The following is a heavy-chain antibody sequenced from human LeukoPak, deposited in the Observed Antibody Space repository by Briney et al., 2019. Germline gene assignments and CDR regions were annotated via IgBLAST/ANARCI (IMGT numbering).Heavy chain of an antibody. CDR3: ARDYLEENYYDSSGYMS. CDR2: INPNSGGT. Sequence: ASVKVSCKASGYTFTGYYMHWVRQAPGQGLEWVGWINPNSGGTNYAQKFQGRVTMTRDTSISTAYMELSRLRSDDTAVYYCARDYLEENYYDSSGYMSWGQGTLVTVSS. D-gene: IGHD3-22*01. J-gene: IGHJ4*02. CDR1: GYTFTGYY. V-gene: IGHV1-2*02.